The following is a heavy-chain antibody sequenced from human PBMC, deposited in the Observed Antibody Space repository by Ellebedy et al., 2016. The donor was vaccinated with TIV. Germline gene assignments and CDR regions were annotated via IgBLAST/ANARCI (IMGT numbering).Heavy chain of an antibody. D-gene: IGHD2-2*01. CDR1: GGSISSSSYY. Sequence: SETLSLTCAVSGGSISSSSYYWGWIRQPPGKGLEWIGSIYYSGSTYYNPSLKSRVTISVDTSKSQFSLKLSSVTAADTAVYYCARYCSSTSCRNDAFDIWGQGTMVTVSS. CDR3: ARYCSSTSCRNDAFDI. CDR2: IYYSGST. J-gene: IGHJ3*02. V-gene: IGHV4-39*07.